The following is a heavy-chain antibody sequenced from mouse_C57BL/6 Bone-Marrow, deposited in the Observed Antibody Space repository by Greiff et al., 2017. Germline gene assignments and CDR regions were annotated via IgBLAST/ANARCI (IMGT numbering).Heavy chain of an antibody. CDR1: GYTFTSYG. CDR3: ARCIFLVLRYWYFDV. J-gene: IGHJ1*03. Sequence: QVQLQQSGAELARPGASVKLSCKASGYTFTSYGISWVKQRPGQGLEWIGVIYPRSGNTYYNEKFKGKATLTAAKSSSKAYMDLRSLTSEDSAVYFCARCIFLVLRYWYFDVWGTGTTVTVSS. V-gene: IGHV1-81*01. D-gene: IGHD1-1*01. CDR2: IYPRSGNT.